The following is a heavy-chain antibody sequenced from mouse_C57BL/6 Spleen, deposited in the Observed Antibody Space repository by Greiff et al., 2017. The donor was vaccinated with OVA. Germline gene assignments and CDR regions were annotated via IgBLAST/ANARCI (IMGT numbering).Heavy chain of an antibody. J-gene: IGHJ1*03. CDR3: ARSDSWYFDV. CDR1: GYAFTNYL. Sequence: QVQLQQSGAELVRPGTSVKVSCKASGYAFTNYLIEWVKQRPGQGLEWIGVINPGSGGTNYNEKFKGKATLTADKSSSTAYMQLSSLTSEDSAVYFCARSDSWYFDVWGTGTTVTVSS. V-gene: IGHV1-54*01. CDR2: INPGSGGT.